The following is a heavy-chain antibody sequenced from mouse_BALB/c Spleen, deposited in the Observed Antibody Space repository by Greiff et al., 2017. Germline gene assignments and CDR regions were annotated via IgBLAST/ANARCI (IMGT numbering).Heavy chain of an antibody. J-gene: IGHJ4*01. V-gene: IGHV1-7*01. Sequence: VKLMESGAELAKPGASVKMSCKASGYTFTSYWMHWVKQRPGQGLEWIGYINPSTGYTEYNQKFKDKATLTADKSSSTAYMQLSSLTSEDSAVYYCGYGNYAMDYWGQGTSVTVSS. CDR2: INPSTGYT. D-gene: IGHD2-1*01. CDR3: GYGNYAMDY. CDR1: GYTFTSYW.